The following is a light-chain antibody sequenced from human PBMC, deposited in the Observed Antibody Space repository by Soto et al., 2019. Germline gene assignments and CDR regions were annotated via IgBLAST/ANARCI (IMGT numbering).Light chain of an antibody. CDR2: PAS. J-gene: IGKJ2*01. Sequence: DIQMTQSPSSVSASVGDRVTITCRASQGIITWLAWYQQKPGQAPKLLISPASSLQSGVPSRFSGSGSGTYFTLTISSLQPEDSATYYCQQANSFPYTFGQGTKLESK. V-gene: IGKV1-12*01. CDR3: QQANSFPYT. CDR1: QGIITW.